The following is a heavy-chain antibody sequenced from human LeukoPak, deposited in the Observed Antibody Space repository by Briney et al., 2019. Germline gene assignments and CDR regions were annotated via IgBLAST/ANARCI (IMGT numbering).Heavy chain of an antibody. J-gene: IGHJ4*02. CDR2: ISYDGSNK. Sequence: GGSLRLSCVASAFTFSSYAIHWVRQAPGKGLEWVAVISYDGSNKYYADSVKGRFTISRDNSKNTVYLQMNSLRADDTAVYYCARDQMAAGGNLDPYFDYRGQGTLVTVSS. V-gene: IGHV3-30-3*01. D-gene: IGHD6-13*01. CDR1: AFTFSSYA. CDR3: ARDQMAAGGNLDPYFDY.